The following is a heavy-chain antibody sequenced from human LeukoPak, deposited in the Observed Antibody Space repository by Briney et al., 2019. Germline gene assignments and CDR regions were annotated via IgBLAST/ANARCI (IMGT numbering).Heavy chain of an antibody. CDR3: TTEGFTYGYHSLDS. J-gene: IGHJ4*02. D-gene: IGHD5-18*01. Sequence: GGSLRVSCAASGITFTKAWMSWVRQAPGEGLKWVGRFNRRSDGETTYHVATVKGRFTISTDDSKNTLYLQMSSLKSEDTAVYYCTTEGFTYGYHSLDSWGQGTPVTVSS. CDR2: FNRRSDGETT. CDR1: GITFTKAW. V-gene: IGHV3-15*01.